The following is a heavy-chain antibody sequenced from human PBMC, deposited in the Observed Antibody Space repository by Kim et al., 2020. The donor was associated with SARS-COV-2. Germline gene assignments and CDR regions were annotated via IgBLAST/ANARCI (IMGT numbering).Heavy chain of an antibody. CDR1: GYTFTSYD. CDR2: MNPNSGNT. CDR3: ARESDSSHRFYYGMDV. J-gene: IGHJ6*02. D-gene: IGHD2-21*02. Sequence: ASVKVSCKASGYTFTSYDINWVRQATGQGLEWMGWMNPNSGNTGYAQKFQGRVTMTRNTSISTAYMELSSLRSEDTAVYYCARESDSSHRFYYGMDVWGQGTTVTVSS. V-gene: IGHV1-8*01.